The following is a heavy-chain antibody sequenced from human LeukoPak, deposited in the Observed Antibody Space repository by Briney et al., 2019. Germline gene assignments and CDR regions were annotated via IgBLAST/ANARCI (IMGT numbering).Heavy chain of an antibody. V-gene: IGHV3-30*03. CDR3: ARDRSSSWYYFDF. J-gene: IGHJ4*02. Sequence: TGGSLRLSCAASGFTFSSYGMHWVRQAPGKGLEWVAVISYDGSNKYYADSVKGRFNISRDNSKNTLYLQMNSLRSEDTAVYYCARDRSSSWYYFDFWGQGTLVTVSS. CDR1: GFTFSSYG. D-gene: IGHD6-13*01. CDR2: ISYDGSNK.